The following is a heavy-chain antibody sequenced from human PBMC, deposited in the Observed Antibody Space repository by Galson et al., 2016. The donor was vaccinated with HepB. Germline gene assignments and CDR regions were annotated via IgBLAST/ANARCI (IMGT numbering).Heavy chain of an antibody. D-gene: IGHD3-10*01. V-gene: IGHV3-21*01. Sequence: SLRLSCAASGFTFSNYYMNWVRQAPGKGLEWVSSISSSTGYIYYADSVKGRFTISRDNAKNSLYLQMDSLRAEDTAVYYCARDSPRVITSGSPLDYWGQGALVTVSS. CDR2: ISSSTGYI. J-gene: IGHJ4*02. CDR3: ARDSPRVITSGSPLDY. CDR1: GFTFSNYY.